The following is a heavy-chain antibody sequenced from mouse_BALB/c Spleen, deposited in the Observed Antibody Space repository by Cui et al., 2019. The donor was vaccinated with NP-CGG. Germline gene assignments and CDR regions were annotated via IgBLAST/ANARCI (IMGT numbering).Heavy chain of an antibody. CDR2: IDPNSGGT. Sequence: QVQLQQPGAELVKPGASVKLSCKASGYTFTSYWMHWVKQRPGRGLEWIGRIDPNSGGTKYNEKFKSKATLTVDKPSSTAYMQLSSLTSEDSAVYYCARYDYYGSFYFDYWGQGTTLTVSS. CDR3: ARYDYYGSFYFDY. J-gene: IGHJ2*01. V-gene: IGHV1-72*01. CDR1: GYTFTSYW. D-gene: IGHD1-1*01.